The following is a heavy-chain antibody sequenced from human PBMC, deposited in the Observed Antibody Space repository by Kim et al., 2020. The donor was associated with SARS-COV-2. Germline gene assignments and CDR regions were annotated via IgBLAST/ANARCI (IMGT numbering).Heavy chain of an antibody. V-gene: IGHV4-39*01. CDR1: GGSISSSSYY. J-gene: IGHJ6*02. CDR3: ARGGIGSSGWYTYYYGMDV. CDR2: IYYSGST. Sequence: SETLSLTCTVSGGSISSSSYYWGWIRQPPGKGLEWIGSIYYSGSTYYNPSLKSRVTISVDTSKNQFSLKLSSVTAADTAEYYCARGGIGSSGWYTYYYGMDVWGQGTTVTVSS. D-gene: IGHD6-19*01.